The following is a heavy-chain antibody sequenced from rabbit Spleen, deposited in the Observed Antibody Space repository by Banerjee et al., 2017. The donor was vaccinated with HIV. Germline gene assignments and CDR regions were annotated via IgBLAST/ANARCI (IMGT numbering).Heavy chain of an antibody. D-gene: IGHD4-1*01. CDR1: GFDFNMYY. J-gene: IGHJ6*01. Sequence: EQLKETGGGLVQPGGSLTLSCKASGFDFNMYYIVWVRQAPGKGLEWIACINAATGKPVYATWAKGRFTISRTSSTTVTLQMTSLTAADTATYFCATLGAGVAWMYDLWGQGTLVTVS. CDR2: INAATGKP. V-gene: IGHV1S45*01. CDR3: ATLGAGVAWMYDL.